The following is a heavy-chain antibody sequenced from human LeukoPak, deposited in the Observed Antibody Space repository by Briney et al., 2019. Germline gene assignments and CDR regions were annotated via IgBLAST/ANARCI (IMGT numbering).Heavy chain of an antibody. J-gene: IGHJ4*02. Sequence: GGSLRLSCAASGFTFSSYAMHWVRQAPGKGLEWVAVISYDGSNKYYADSVKGRFTISRDNSKKTLYLQMNSLRAEDTAVYYCARGSGIAARMFYFDYWGQGTLVTVSS. CDR2: ISYDGSNK. CDR1: GFTFSSYA. CDR3: ARGSGIAARMFYFDY. V-gene: IGHV3-30*04. D-gene: IGHD6-6*01.